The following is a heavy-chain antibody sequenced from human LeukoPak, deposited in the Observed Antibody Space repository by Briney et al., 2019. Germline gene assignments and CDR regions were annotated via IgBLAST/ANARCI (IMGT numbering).Heavy chain of an antibody. J-gene: IGHJ4*02. CDR2: ISSSSSYI. V-gene: IGHV3-21*01. CDR1: GFTFSSYS. D-gene: IGHD5-18*01. CDR3: ARRSARYGRPYYFDY. Sequence: GGSLRLSCAASGFTFSSYSMNWVRQAPGKGLEWVSSISSSSSYIYYADSVKGRFTISRDNAKNSLYLQMNSLRAEDTAVYYCARRSARYGRPYYFDYWGQGTLVTVSS.